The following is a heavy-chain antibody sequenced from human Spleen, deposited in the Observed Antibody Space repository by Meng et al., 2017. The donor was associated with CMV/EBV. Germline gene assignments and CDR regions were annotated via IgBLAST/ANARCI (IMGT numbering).Heavy chain of an antibody. CDR3: ARAGYCSGGSCYINALDI. D-gene: IGHD2-15*01. Sequence: SETLSLTCAVYGGSFSGYYWSWIRQPPGKGLEWIGEINHRGSTNYNPSLKSRVTISVDTSKNQFSLKLSSVTAADTAVYYCARAGYCSGGSCYINALDIWGQGTMVTVSS. J-gene: IGHJ3*02. V-gene: IGHV4-34*01. CDR2: INHRGST. CDR1: GGSFSGYY.